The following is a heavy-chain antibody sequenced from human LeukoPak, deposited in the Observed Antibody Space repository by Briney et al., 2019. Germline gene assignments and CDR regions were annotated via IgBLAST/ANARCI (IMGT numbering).Heavy chain of an antibody. CDR2: INWNGGST. J-gene: IGHJ4*02. CDR3: ARGRGSGSYLGSDYFDY. Sequence: GGSLRLSCAVSGFTFDDYGMSWVRQAPGKGLEWVSGINWNGGSTGYADSVKGRFTISRDNAKNSLYLQMNSLRAEDTALYYCARGRGSGSYLGSDYFDYWGQGTLVTVSS. D-gene: IGHD1-26*01. CDR1: GFTFDDYG. V-gene: IGHV3-20*04.